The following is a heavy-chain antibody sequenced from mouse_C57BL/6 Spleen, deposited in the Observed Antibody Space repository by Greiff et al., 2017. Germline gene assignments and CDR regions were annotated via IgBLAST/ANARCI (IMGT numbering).Heavy chain of an antibody. D-gene: IGHD1-1*01. Sequence: EVQLQQSGAGLVKPGASVKLSCAASGFNFKDYYMPWVKQRPEKGLEWIGRIDPDDGETKYAAKVQGKATITADTSSNTAYLQLSSLTSEDTAVYYCARWGAVVFDYWGQGTTLTVSS. V-gene: IGHV14-2*01. CDR1: GFNFKDYY. CDR2: IDPDDGET. J-gene: IGHJ2*01. CDR3: ARWGAVVFDY.